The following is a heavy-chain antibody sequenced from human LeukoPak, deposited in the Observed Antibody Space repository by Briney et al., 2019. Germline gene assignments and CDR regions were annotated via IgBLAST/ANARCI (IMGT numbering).Heavy chain of an antibody. CDR2: MNPNSGDT. J-gene: IGHJ4*02. CDR3: ARDERYDSSGYPFDY. Sequence: ASVKVSCKASGYTFTSYDINWVRQATGQGLEWMGWMNPNSGDTNYAQKFQGRVTMTRDTPISTAYMELSRLRSDDTAVYYCARDERYDSSGYPFDYWGQGTLVTVSS. CDR1: GYTFTSYD. V-gene: IGHV1-2*02. D-gene: IGHD3-22*01.